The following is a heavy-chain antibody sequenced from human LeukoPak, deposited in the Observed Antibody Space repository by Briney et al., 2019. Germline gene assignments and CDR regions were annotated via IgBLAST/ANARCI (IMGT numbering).Heavy chain of an antibody. Sequence: GGSLGLSCVASGFTFSDYAMNWVRQAPGKGLEWVSTFKTSYNQVYYAESVRGRFTISTDNSKNTAYLQMNSLRVEDTALYYCARSVPDYTRFDFWGQGALVTVSS. J-gene: IGHJ4*02. CDR1: GFTFSDYA. CDR2: FKTSYNQV. D-gene: IGHD4-11*01. CDR3: ARSVPDYTRFDF. V-gene: IGHV3-23*05.